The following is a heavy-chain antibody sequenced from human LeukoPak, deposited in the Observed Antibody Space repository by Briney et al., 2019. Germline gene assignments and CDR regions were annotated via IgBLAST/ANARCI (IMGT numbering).Heavy chain of an antibody. CDR3: ARPIAAAGTVWLW. Sequence: GESLKISCKGSGCSFTSYWISWVRQMPGKGLEWMGRIDPSDSYTNYSPSFQGHVTISADKSISTAYLQWSSLKASDTAMYYCARPIAAAGTVWLWWGQGTLVTVSS. D-gene: IGHD6-13*01. CDR1: GCSFTSYW. V-gene: IGHV5-10-1*01. CDR2: IDPSDSYT. J-gene: IGHJ4*02.